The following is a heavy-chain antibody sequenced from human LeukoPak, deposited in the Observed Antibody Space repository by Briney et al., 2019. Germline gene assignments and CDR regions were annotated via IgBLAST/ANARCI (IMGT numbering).Heavy chain of an antibody. CDR1: GYSFDYYW. D-gene: IGHD3-3*01. Sequence: GESLKISCKAPGYSFDYYWIGWVRQMPGKGLEWMGIIYPDDSDSTYSPSFQGQVTISVDKSINTAYLQWSSLKASNAAIYYCARVGSVTNFGVVSYYFDYWGQGTLVTVSS. CDR2: IYPDDSDS. V-gene: IGHV5-51*01. CDR3: ARVGSVTNFGVVSYYFDY. J-gene: IGHJ4*02.